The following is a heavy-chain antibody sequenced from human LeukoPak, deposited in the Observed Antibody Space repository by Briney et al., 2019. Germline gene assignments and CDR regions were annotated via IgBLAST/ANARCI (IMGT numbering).Heavy chain of an antibody. CDR3: ARAHRLYYYYMDV. V-gene: IGHV1-2*02. CDR1: GYTFTGYY. CDR2: INPNSGGT. J-gene: IGHJ6*03. Sequence: ASVKVSFKASGYTFTGYYMHWVRQAPGQGLEWMGWINPNSGGTNYAQKFQGRVTMTRDTSISTAYMELSRLRSDDTAVYYCARAHRLYYYYMDVWGKGTTVTVSS. D-gene: IGHD6-25*01.